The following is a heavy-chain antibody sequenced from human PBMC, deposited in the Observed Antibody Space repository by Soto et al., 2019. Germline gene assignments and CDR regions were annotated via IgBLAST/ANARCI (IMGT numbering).Heavy chain of an antibody. CDR2: ISSNGGST. CDR3: VKPYCSSTSCYFDNWFDP. Sequence: PGGSLRLSCSASGFTFSSCALHWVRQAPGKGLEYVSAISSNGGSTYYADSVKGRFTISRDNSKNTLYLQMSSLRAEDTAVYYCVKPYCSSTSCYFDNWFDPWGQGTLVTVSS. V-gene: IGHV3-64D*06. CDR1: GFTFSSCA. D-gene: IGHD2-2*01. J-gene: IGHJ5*02.